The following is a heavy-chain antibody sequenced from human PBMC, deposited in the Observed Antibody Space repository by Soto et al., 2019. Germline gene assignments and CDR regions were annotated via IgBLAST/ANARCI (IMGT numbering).Heavy chain of an antibody. CDR2: TYWDDDN. J-gene: IGHJ3*01. V-gene: IGHV2-5*02. D-gene: IGHD2-21*02. CDR1: GVSITTQGVG. Sequence: QITLRESGPTLVKPTQTLTLTCSLSGVSITTQGVGVGWVRQPPGKALEWLAFTYWDDDNRYNPSLKPRLTNKKDHLKKSGGPIKTHHDPCETGQLYLSHKTAFNAARKYGAFDFWGQGTLVTVPS. CDR3: SHKTAFNAARKYGAFDF.